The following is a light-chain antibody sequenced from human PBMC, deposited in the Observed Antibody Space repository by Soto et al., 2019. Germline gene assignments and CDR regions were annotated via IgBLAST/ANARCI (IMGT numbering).Light chain of an antibody. V-gene: IGLV2-8*01. Sequence: QSVLTQPPSASGSPGQSVTISCTGTSSDVGGYNYVSWYQQYPGKAPKLIIYEVYKRPSGVPDRFSGSKSGNTAALTVSGLQAEDEADYYCSSYVGINSYVFGTGTKVTVL. CDR2: EVY. CDR1: SSDVGGYNY. J-gene: IGLJ1*01. CDR3: SSYVGINSYV.